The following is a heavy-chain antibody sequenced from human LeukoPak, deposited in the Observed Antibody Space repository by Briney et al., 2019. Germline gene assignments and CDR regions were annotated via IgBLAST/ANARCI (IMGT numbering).Heavy chain of an antibody. CDR1: GYSISSGYY. CDR2: IYHSGST. Sequence: PSETLSLTCTVSGYSISSGYYWGWIRQPPGKGLEWIGNIYHSGSTYYNPSLESRVTISVDTSKNQFSLKLSSVTAADTAVYYCTGPLKIAVAGKGYAFDIWGQGTMVTVSS. V-gene: IGHV4-38-2*02. D-gene: IGHD6-19*01. J-gene: IGHJ3*02. CDR3: TGPLKIAVAGKGYAFDI.